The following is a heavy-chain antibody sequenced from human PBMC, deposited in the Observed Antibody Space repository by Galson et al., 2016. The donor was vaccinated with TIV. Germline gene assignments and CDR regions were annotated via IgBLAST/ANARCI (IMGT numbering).Heavy chain of an antibody. CDR2: ISRSGTRT. CDR1: GFNFNYHP. Sequence: SLRLSCAASGFNFNYHPMSWVRQAPGMGLQWVSAISRSGTRTYYADSVKGRFTISRDDSKNTVYLQMNSLRVEDTAVYYCAKDHLYDRADSWGGGSCMESWSQGTQVAVSS. J-gene: IGHJ5*02. CDR3: AKDHLYDRADSWGGGSCMES. V-gene: IGHV3-23*01. D-gene: IGHD2-21*02.